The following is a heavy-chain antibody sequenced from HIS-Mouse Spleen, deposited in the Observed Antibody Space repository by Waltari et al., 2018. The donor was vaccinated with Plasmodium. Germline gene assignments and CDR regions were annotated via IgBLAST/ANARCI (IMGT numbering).Heavy chain of an antibody. CDR2: INHRGST. CDR1: GGSFSGYY. CDR3: ARGLRGHYWYFDL. V-gene: IGHV4-34*01. J-gene: IGHJ2*01. Sequence: QVQLQQWGAGLLKPSATLSLTCAVYGGSFSGYYWSGIRQPPGQGLEWSGEINHRGSTNYNPSLKSRVTISVDTSKNQFSLKLSSVTAADTAVYYCARGLRGHYWYFDLWGRGTLVTVSS. D-gene: IGHD3-10*01.